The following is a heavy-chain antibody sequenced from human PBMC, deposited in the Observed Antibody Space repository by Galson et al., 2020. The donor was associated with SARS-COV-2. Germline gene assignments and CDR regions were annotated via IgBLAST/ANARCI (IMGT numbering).Heavy chain of an antibody. V-gene: IGHV1-2*02. CDR1: GYNFRDYY. Sequence: ASVKVSCQASGYNFRDYYMHWVRQAPGQGLEWVGWINPNSGGTKYAQKFQGRVTMTRDSSSSTAYMELSRLRSDDTAVYYCARVTSYFAGYYNWGHGTLVTVSS. D-gene: IGHD3-22*01. CDR2: INPNSGGT. J-gene: IGHJ4*01. CDR3: ARVTSYFAGYYN.